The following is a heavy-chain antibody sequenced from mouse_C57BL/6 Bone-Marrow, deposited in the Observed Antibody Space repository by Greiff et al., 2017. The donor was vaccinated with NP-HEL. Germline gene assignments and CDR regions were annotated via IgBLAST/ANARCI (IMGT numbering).Heavy chain of an antibody. J-gene: IGHJ4*01. CDR3: ARGGYYGSSDYAMDY. Sequence: EVQLQQSVAELVRPGASVKLSCTASGFNIKNTYMPWVKQRPEQGLEWIGRIDPANGNPKYAPKFQGKATITADTSSNPAYLQLSSLTSEDTAIYYCARGGYYGSSDYAMDYWGQGTSVTVSS. CDR2: IDPANGNP. CDR1: GFNIKNTY. D-gene: IGHD1-1*01. V-gene: IGHV14-3*01.